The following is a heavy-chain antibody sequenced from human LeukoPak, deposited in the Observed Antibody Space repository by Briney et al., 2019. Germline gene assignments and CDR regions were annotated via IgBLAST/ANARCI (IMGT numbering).Heavy chain of an antibody. J-gene: IGHJ4*02. CDR1: GLSFSSYS. Sequence: NPGGSLRLSCAASGLSFSSYSMNWVRQAPGKGLEWVSSISSGSTYIYYADSVKGRFTISRDNAKNSLYLQVSTLRAEDTAVYYCAREISSSTSFDYWGQGTLVTVSS. CDR3: AREISSSTSFDY. D-gene: IGHD2-2*01. CDR2: ISSGSTYI. V-gene: IGHV3-21*01.